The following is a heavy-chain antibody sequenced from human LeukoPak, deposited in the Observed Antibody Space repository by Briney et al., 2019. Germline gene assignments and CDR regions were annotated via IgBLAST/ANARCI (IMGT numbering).Heavy chain of an antibody. CDR2: IYYSGST. CDR1: GGSMSSYY. V-gene: IGHV4-59*08. Sequence: PSETPSLTCTVSGGSMSSYYWSWIRQPPGKGLEWIGYIYYSGSTKYNPSLKSRVTISVDTSKNQFSLKLSSVTAADTAVYYCARGARAGYNLEPFDYWGQGTLVTVSS. J-gene: IGHJ4*02. CDR3: ARGARAGYNLEPFDY. D-gene: IGHD5-24*01.